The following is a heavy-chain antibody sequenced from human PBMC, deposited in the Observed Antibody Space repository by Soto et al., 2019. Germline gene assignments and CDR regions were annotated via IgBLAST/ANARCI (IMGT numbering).Heavy chain of an antibody. V-gene: IGHV4-39*01. CDR3: ASVRNRGYYYYYGMDV. Sequence: PSETLSLTCTVSGGSISSSSYYWGWIRQPPGKGLEWIGSIYYSGSTYYNPSLKSRVTISVDTSKNQFSLKLSSVTAADTAVYYCASVRNRGYYYYYGMDVWGQGTTVTVSS. J-gene: IGHJ6*02. D-gene: IGHD7-27*01. CDR2: IYYSGST. CDR1: GGSISSSSYY.